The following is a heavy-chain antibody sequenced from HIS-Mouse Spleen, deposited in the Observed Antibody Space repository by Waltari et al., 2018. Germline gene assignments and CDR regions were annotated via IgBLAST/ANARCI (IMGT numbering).Heavy chain of an antibody. V-gene: IGHV3-15*01. CDR3: TTDPHSGYPDF. CDR2: IKRKADGGTT. D-gene: IGHD5-12*01. Sequence: EVQLVESGGGLVKPGGSLRLSCAASGFTFSNAWMSWVRRAPGKGLEWVGRIKRKADGGTTEYAAPVKGRFTISRDNTKSTLYLQMNSLKTEDTAVYYCTTDPHSGYPDFWGQGTLVTVSS. J-gene: IGHJ4*02. CDR1: GFTFSNAW.